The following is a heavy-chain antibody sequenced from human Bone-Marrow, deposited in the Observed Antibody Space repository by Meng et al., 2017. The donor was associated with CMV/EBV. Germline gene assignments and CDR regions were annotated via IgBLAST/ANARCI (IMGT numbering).Heavy chain of an antibody. V-gene: IGHV3-72*01. CDR1: GYSISSGYY. CDR3: TRVGVGVYYYYGMDV. Sequence: GGSLRLSCTVSGYSISSGYYWGWIRQPPGKGLEWVGRTRNKANSYTTEYAASVKGRFTISRDDSKSIAYLQMNSLKTEDTAVYYCTRVGVGVYYYYGMDVWGQGTTDTVSS. D-gene: IGHD3-10*01. CDR2: TRNKANSYTT. J-gene: IGHJ6*02.